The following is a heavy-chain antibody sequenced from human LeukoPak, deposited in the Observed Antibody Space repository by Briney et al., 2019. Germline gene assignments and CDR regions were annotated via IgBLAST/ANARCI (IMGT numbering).Heavy chain of an antibody. CDR1: GFSFSTYE. D-gene: IGHD6-13*01. CDR2: IGTSGSTI. Sequence: GGSLRLSXGASGFSFSTYEMNWVRQAPGKGLEWVSYIGTSGSTIGYADSVKGRFTISRDNAKNSLYLQMNRLRAEDTAVYYCAKDRVAAVYYYMDVWGTGTTVTVSS. J-gene: IGHJ6*03. V-gene: IGHV3-48*03. CDR3: AKDRVAAVYYYMDV.